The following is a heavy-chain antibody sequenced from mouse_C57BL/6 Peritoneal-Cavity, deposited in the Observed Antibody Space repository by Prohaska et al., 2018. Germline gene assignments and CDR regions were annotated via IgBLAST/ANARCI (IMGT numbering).Heavy chain of an antibody. V-gene: IGHV4-1*01. CDR2: SNPDSSTI. CDR3: ARQLRGDYFDY. D-gene: IGHD1-1*01. J-gene: IGHJ2*01. CDR1: GIDFSRYW. Sequence: VKLLQSGGGLVQPGGSPKLSCAASGIDFSRYWMSWVRRAPGKGLEWIGESNPDSSTINYAPSLKDKFIISRDNAKNTLYLQMSKVRSEDTALYYCARQLRGDYFDYWGQGTTLTVSS.